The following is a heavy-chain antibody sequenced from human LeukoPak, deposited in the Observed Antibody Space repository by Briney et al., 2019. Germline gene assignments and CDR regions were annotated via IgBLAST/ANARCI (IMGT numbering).Heavy chain of an antibody. V-gene: IGHV3-7*01. CDR1: GFTFSTYW. CDR2: IKGDETAK. D-gene: IGHD4-17*01. J-gene: IGHJ4*02. CDR3: ARDQYGDYANDY. Sequence: PGGSLRLSCAASGFTFSTYWMAWVRQAPGKGLEWVANIKGDETAKHQADSVKGRFTISRDNAQNSVYLQMSSLRGDDTAVYYCARDQYGDYANDYWGQGTLVTVSS.